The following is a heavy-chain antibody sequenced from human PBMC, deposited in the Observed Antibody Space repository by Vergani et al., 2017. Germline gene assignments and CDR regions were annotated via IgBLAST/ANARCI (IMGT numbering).Heavy chain of an antibody. CDR2: IFSNDEK. Sequence: ESGGGVVQPGRSLRLSCAASGFTFSSYAMSWVRQAPGKGLEWLAHIFSNDEKSYSTSLKSRLTISKDTSKSQVVLTMTNMDPVDTATYYCARIPRVCTNGVCANDAFDIWGQGTMVTVSS. CDR3: ARIPRVCTNGVCANDAFDI. J-gene: IGHJ3*02. D-gene: IGHD2-8*01. CDR1: GFTFSSYA. V-gene: IGHV2-26*01.